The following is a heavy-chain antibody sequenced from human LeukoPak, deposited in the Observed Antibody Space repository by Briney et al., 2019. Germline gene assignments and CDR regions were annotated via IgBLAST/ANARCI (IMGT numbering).Heavy chain of an antibody. J-gene: IGHJ6*03. V-gene: IGHV1-18*01. Sequence: ASVKVSCKAPGYTFTSYGISWVRQAPGQGLEWMGWISAYNGNTNYAQKLQGRVTMTTDTSTSTAYMELRSLRSDDTAVYYCASSGSPLGYYYYYMDVWGKGTTVTVSS. CDR3: ASSGSPLGYYYYYMDV. CDR1: GYTFTSYG. CDR2: ISAYNGNT. D-gene: IGHD1-26*01.